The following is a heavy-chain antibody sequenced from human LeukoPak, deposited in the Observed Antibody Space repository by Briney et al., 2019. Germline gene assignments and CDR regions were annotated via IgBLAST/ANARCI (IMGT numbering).Heavy chain of an antibody. V-gene: IGHV3-7*01. Sequence: GGSLRLSCAASGFTFSNYWMNWVRQAPGKGLEWVANIKQDGSEKYYVDSVKGRFTISRDNAKNSLYLQMNSLRAEDTAVYYCATYSSSWYMIGAFDIWGQGTMVTVSS. J-gene: IGHJ3*02. D-gene: IGHD6-13*01. CDR2: IKQDGSEK. CDR1: GFTFSNYW. CDR3: ATYSSSWYMIGAFDI.